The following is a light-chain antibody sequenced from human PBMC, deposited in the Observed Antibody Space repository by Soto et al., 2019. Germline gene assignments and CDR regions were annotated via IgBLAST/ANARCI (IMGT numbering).Light chain of an antibody. V-gene: IGLV1-40*01. J-gene: IGLJ1*01. CDR1: NSNIGAGYD. Sequence: QSVLTQPPSVSGDPGQRVTISCTGSNSNIGAGYDVHWYQHLPGAAPKLLIYGNTNRPSGVPDRFSGSQSDTSSSLAITGLQAEDEADYYCQSYDRSLNDFVFGTGTKVTVL. CDR2: GNT. CDR3: QSYDRSLNDFV.